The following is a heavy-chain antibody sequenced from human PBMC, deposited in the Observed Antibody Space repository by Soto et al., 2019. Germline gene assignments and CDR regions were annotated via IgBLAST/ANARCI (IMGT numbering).Heavy chain of an antibody. CDR1: GGSISSSSYY. CDR2: IYYSGST. Sequence: PSETLSLTCTVSGGSISSSSYYWGWIRQPPGKGLEWIGSIYYSGSTYYNPSFKSRVTISVDTSKNHSSLKLSSVTAADTVVFYCARQGRYGVYYYYYYGMDVWGQGTTVTVSS. CDR3: ARQGRYGVYYYYYYGMDV. J-gene: IGHJ6*02. V-gene: IGHV4-39*01. D-gene: IGHD2-15*01.